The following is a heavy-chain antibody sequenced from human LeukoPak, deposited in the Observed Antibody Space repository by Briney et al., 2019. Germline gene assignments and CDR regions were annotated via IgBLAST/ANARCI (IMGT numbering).Heavy chain of an antibody. CDR2: ISAYNGNT. CDR3: ARGGFMITFGGVIVMRQAFDY. D-gene: IGHD3-16*02. CDR1: GYTFTSYG. J-gene: IGHJ4*02. Sequence: ASVKVSCKASGYTFTSYGISWVRQAPGQGLEWMGWISAYNGNTNYAQKLQGRVTMTTDTSTSTAYMELRSLRSDDTAVYYCARGGFMITFGGVIVMRQAFDYWGQGTLVTVSS. V-gene: IGHV1-18*01.